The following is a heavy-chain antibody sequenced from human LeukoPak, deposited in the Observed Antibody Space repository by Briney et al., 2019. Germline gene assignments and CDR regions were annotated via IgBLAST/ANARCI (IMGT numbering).Heavy chain of an antibody. J-gene: IGHJ5*02. CDR1: GESFSGYY. Sequence: SETLSLTCAVYGESFSGYYWTWIRQPPGKGLEWIGSIYYSGSTYYNPSLKSRVTISVDTSKNQFSLNLSSVTAADTAVYFCARLSWPGRGSRFDPWGQGTLVTVSS. CDR3: ARLSWPGRGSRFDP. CDR2: IYYSGST. D-gene: IGHD3-10*01. V-gene: IGHV4-34*11.